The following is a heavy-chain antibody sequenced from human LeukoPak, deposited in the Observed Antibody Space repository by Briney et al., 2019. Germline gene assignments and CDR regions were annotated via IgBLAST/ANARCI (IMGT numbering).Heavy chain of an antibody. V-gene: IGHV3-66*01. J-gene: IGHJ4*02. CDR2: IYSRGDT. D-gene: IGHD3-10*01. CDR1: EFSVSSNF. CDR3: ARKSDSYMLRGGDC. Sequence: GGSLRLSCAAPEFSVSSNFMTWVRQAPGKGLECVSVIYSRGDTYYADSVRGRFTISRDKSKNTLYLQMDSLRVEDTAVYYCARKSDSYMLRGGDCWGQGTLVTVSS.